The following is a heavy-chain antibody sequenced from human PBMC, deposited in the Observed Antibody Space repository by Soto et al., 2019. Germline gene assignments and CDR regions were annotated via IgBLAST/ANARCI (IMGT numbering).Heavy chain of an antibody. D-gene: IGHD3-16*01. V-gene: IGHV4-4*02. CDR2: ISHSGTV. CDR3: ARDYDGFDY. Sequence: QVRLQQSGPGLVKPSETVSLTCDVSSVSITSSNWWTWVRQPPGKGLEWLGKISHSGTVNYNATLRSRVKISVDKPKDQLSLKLMSVTAADTAVYYCARDYDGFDYWGQGILVTVSS. CDR1: SVSITSSNW. J-gene: IGHJ4*02.